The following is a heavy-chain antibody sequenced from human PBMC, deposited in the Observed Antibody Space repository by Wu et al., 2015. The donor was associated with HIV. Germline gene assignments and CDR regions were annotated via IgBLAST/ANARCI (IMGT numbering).Heavy chain of an antibody. Sequence: QVQLVQSGAEMKKPGASVRVSCKLSGSNLSKLSIHWVRQAPGKGLEWMGGFVPEDDETIYAQRFQGRVIMTEDTSTDTAYMELSSLRSEDTAVYYCATDTGNMVGYYYGMDVWGQGTTVTVSS. V-gene: IGHV1-24*01. D-gene: IGHD4/OR15-4a*01. CDR3: ATDTGNMVGYYYGMDV. J-gene: IGHJ6*02. CDR1: GSNLSKLS. CDR2: FVPEDDET.